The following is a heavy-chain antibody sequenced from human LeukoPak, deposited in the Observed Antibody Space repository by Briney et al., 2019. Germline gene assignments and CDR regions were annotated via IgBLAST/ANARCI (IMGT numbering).Heavy chain of an antibody. Sequence: GGSLRLSCAASRFTFSSYSMTWVRQAPGKGLEWVSSISSSSSYIYYADSVKGRFTISRDNAKNSLYLQMNSLRAEDTAVYYCARDAYYYDSSGYPPECWGQGTLVTVSS. D-gene: IGHD3-22*01. CDR2: ISSSSSYI. CDR1: RFTFSSYS. J-gene: IGHJ4*02. CDR3: ARDAYYYDSSGYPPEC. V-gene: IGHV3-21*01.